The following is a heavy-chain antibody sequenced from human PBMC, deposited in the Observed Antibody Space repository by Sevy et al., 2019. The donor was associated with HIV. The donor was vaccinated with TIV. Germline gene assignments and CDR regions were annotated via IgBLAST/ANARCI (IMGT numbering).Heavy chain of an antibody. J-gene: IGHJ4*02. Sequence: ASVKVSCKVSGYTLAKFSIHWVRQAPGKGLEWMTSFDPEDGDPEDGKTIYAQKFLGRVTMTEDTSTDTAYMELSSLRSDDTAVYCCATTKHYYDSSGYPFDYWGQGTLVTVSS. CDR2: FDPEDGDPEDGKT. CDR3: ATTKHYYDSSGYPFDY. V-gene: IGHV1-24*01. CDR1: GYTLAKFS. D-gene: IGHD3-22*01.